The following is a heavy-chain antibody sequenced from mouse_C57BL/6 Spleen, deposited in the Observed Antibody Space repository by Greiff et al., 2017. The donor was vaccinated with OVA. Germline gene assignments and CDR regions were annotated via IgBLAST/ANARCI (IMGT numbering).Heavy chain of an antibody. V-gene: IGHV1-43*01. CDR2: INPSTGGT. CDR3: ARKDYGSSYHFDY. CDR1: GYSFTGYY. J-gene: IGHJ2*01. D-gene: IGHD1-1*01. Sequence: VQLKESGPELVKPGASVKISCKASGYSFTGYYMHWVKQSSEKSLEWIGEINPSTGGTSYNQKFKGKATLTVDKSSSTAYMQLKRLTSEDSAVYYCARKDYGSSYHFDYWGQGTTLTVSS.